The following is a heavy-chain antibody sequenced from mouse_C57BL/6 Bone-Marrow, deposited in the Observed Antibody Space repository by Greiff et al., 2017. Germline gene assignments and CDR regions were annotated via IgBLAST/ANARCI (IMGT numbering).Heavy chain of an antibody. CDR1: GYTFTSYW. V-gene: IGHV1-50*01. J-gene: IGHJ2*01. CDR2: IDPSDSYT. CDR3: ARRPFITTVPYFDS. Sequence: QVQLQQPVAELVKPGASVKLSCKASGYTFTSYWMQWVKQRPGQGLEWIGEIDPSDSYTNYNQKFKGKATLTVDTSSRTAYMQLSSLTSEDSAVYYCARRPFITTVPYFDSWGQGTTLTVSS. D-gene: IGHD1-1*01.